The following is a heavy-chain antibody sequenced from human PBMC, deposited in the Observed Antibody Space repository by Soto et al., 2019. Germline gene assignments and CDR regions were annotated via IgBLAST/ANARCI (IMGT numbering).Heavy chain of an antibody. V-gene: IGHV1-18*04. J-gene: IGHJ5*02. CDR1: GYAFSNYG. CDR2: ISPYNGNT. CDR3: ATSYDSGFDP. D-gene: IGHD5-12*01. Sequence: QIPLVQSGAEVKKPGASVRVSCKASGYAFSNYGISWIRQAPGLGLEWMGWISPYNGNTDYAQSLQGRVTMTTDTSTNTAYMDLRSLTSDDTAVYYCATSYDSGFDPWGQGTLVTVSS.